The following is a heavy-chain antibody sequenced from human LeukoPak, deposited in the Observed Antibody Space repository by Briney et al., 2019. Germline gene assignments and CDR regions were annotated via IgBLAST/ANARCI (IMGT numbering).Heavy chain of an antibody. CDR2: IIPIFDMT. Sequence: SVKVSCKASGGTFSSYAISWVRQAPGQGLEWMGRIIPIFDMTNYAQKIQGRVTITADTSTSTAYMELTGLTSDDTAVYYCARDLRLFDYWGQGTLVTVSS. J-gene: IGHJ4*02. D-gene: IGHD3-3*01. V-gene: IGHV1-69*04. CDR1: GGTFSSYA. CDR3: ARDLRLFDY.